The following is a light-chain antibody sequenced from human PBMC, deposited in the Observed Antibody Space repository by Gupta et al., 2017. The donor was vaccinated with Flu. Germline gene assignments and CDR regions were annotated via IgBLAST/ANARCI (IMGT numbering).Light chain of an antibody. CDR2: WAS. V-gene: IGKV4-1*01. Sequence: DIVMTQSPDSLAVSLGKRATINCKSSQSVFYSFNNKTYLAWYQQKPGQPPKVLIYWASTRESGVPDRFSASGSGKDFTLTISSLQAEDVAVYYCQQDDGTRPTFRQEAKAKIK. CDR1: QSVFYSFNNKTY. CDR3: QQDDGTRPT. J-gene: IGKJ1*01.